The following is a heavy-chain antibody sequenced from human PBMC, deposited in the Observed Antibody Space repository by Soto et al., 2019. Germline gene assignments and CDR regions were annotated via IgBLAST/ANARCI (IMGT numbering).Heavy chain of an antibody. D-gene: IGHD3-3*01. V-gene: IGHV1-18*01. J-gene: IGHJ4*02. CDR2: ISAYNGNT. Sequence: QVQLVQSGAEVKKPGASVKVSCKASGYTFTSYGISWVRQAPGQGLEWMGWISAYNGNTNYVQKLQGRGTMTTDTSTSTAYMELRSLRSDDTAVYYCARVLRFLEWSPTYDYWGQGTLVTVSS. CDR3: ARVLRFLEWSPTYDY. CDR1: GYTFTSYG.